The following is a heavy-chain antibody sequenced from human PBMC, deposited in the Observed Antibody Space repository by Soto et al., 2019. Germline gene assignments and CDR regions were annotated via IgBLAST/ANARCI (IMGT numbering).Heavy chain of an antibody. J-gene: IGHJ5*02. V-gene: IGHV3-48*01. CDR1: GFTFSSYS. CDR2: ISSSSSTI. Sequence: EVQLVESGGGLVQPGGSLRLSCAASGFTFSSYSMNWVRQAPGKGLEWVSYISSSSSTIYYADSVKGRFTISRDNAKISLYLQMNRLRAEDTAVYYCARHPERIAEIGWFDPWGQGTLVTVSS. D-gene: IGHD6-13*01. CDR3: ARHPERIAEIGWFDP.